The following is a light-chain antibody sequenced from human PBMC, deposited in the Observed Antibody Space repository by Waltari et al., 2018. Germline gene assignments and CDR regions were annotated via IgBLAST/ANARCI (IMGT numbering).Light chain of an antibody. CDR3: QQFYGSPFT. J-gene: IGKJ4*01. V-gene: IGKV4-1*01. Sequence: DIVMTQSPDSLAVSLGERATINCKSSRSVFYSPNNKNYLSWYQQKPGQPPKLLIYWASTRESRVPDRFSGSGYGTDFTLTISSLQAEDVALYYCQQFYGSPFTFGGGTKVEIK. CDR1: RSVFYSPNNKNY. CDR2: WAS.